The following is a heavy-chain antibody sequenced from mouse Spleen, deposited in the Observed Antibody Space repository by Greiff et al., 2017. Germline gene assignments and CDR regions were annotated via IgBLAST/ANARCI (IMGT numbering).Heavy chain of an antibody. CDR2: ISSGSSTI. D-gene: IGHD2-3*01. J-gene: IGHJ3*01. V-gene: IGHV5-17*01. CDR1: GFTFSDYG. CDR3: ARPYDGFFAY. Sequence: DVKLVESGGGLVKPGGSLKLSCAASGFTFSDYGMHWVRQAPEKGLEWVAYISSGSSTIYYADTVKGRFTISRDNAKNTLFLQMTSLRSEDTAMYYCARPYDGFFAYWGQGTLVTVSA.